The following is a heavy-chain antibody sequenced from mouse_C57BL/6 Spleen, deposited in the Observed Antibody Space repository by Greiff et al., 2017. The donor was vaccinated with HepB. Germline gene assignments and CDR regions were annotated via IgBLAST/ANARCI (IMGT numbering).Heavy chain of an antibody. CDR1: GYTFTDYY. Sequence: EVQLQQSGPELVKPGASVKISCKASGYTFTDYYMNWVKQSHGKSLEWIGDINPNNGGTSYNQKFKGKATLTVDKSSSTAYMELRSLTSEDSAVYYCARGRGLRAWFAYWGQRTLVTVSA. V-gene: IGHV1-26*01. CDR2: INPNNGGT. D-gene: IGHD2-4*01. CDR3: ARGRGLRAWFAY. J-gene: IGHJ3*01.